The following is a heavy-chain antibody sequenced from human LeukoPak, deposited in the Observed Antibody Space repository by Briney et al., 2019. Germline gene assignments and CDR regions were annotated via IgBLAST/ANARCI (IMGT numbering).Heavy chain of an antibody. V-gene: IGHV3-9*01. J-gene: IGHJ6*02. CDR3: AKDMATRSSYYYYGMDV. Sequence: GGSLRLSCAASGFTFDDYAMHWVRQAPGKGLVRVSGISWNSGSIGYADSVKGRFTISRDNAKNSLYLQMNSLRAEDTALYYCAKDMATRSSYYYYGMDVWGQGTTVTVSS. CDR2: ISWNSGSI. D-gene: IGHD5-12*01. CDR1: GFTFDDYA.